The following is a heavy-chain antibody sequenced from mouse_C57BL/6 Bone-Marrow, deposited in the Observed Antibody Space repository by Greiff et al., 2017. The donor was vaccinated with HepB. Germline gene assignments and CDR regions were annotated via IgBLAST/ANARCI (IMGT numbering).Heavy chain of an antibody. Sequence: EVMLVESGGGLVKPGGSLKLSCAASGFTFSSYAMSWVRQTPEKRLEWVATISDGGSYTYYPDNVKGRFTISRDNAKNNLYLQMSHLKSEDTAMYYWARDHRVDWYFDVWGTGTTVTVSS. CDR2: ISDGGSYT. CDR1: GFTFSSYA. V-gene: IGHV5-4*01. CDR3: ARDHRVDWYFDV. J-gene: IGHJ1*03.